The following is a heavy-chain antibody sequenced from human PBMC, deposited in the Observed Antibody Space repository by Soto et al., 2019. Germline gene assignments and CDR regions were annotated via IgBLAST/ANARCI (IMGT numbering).Heavy chain of an antibody. Sequence: GGSLRLSCAASGFSFSNYAMNWVRQAPGKGLEWVSGISGGGGGTYYADSVKGRFIISRDNSKNTVYLQMNSLRAEDTAFYYCAKSGPLGAFDIWGQGTMVTVSS. CDR1: GFSFSNYA. CDR3: AKSGPLGAFDI. V-gene: IGHV3-23*01. J-gene: IGHJ3*02. D-gene: IGHD7-27*01. CDR2: ISGGGGGT.